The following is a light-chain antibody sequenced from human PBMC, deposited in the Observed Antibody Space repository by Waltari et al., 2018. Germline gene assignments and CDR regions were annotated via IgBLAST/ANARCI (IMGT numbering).Light chain of an antibody. CDR1: QSVYNHL. J-gene: IGKJ2*01. CDR2: DVS. V-gene: IGKV3-20*01. Sequence: EIVLTQFPGTLSLSPGEGATLSCRASQSVYNHLFAWYQQKPGQAPRLLIYDVSKRATGIPDRFSGRGSGTDFTLTISRLEPEEFAVYYCQQHGSTPVTFGQGTKLEVK. CDR3: QQHGSTPVT.